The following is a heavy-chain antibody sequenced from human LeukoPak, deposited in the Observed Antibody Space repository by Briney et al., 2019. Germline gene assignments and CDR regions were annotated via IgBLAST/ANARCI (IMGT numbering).Heavy chain of an antibody. CDR1: GFTFDDYA. V-gene: IGHV3-43*02. CDR3: AKGMASSSYYFDY. CDR2: ISGDASST. D-gene: IGHD6-6*01. J-gene: IGHJ4*02. Sequence: PGRSLRLSCATSGFTFDDYAMHWVRQTPGKGLEWVSLISGDASSTYYADSVKGRLTISRDNSKNSLYLQMNSLRTEDTALYYCAKGMASSSYYFDYWGQGTLITVSS.